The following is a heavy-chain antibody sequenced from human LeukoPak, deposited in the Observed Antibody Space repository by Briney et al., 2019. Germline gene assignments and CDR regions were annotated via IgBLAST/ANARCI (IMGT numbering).Heavy chain of an antibody. CDR1: GFTFSSYA. J-gene: IGHJ4*02. D-gene: IGHD2-2*02. Sequence: GRSLRLSCAASGFTFSSYAMHWVRQAPGKGLEWVAAMSSDGINKYRADSVKGRFTISKDNAKNTLILQMNSLRAEDTAVYFCARGYCTSTSCYNDYWGQGTLVTVSS. CDR2: MSSDGINK. V-gene: IGHV3-30*04. CDR3: ARGYCTSTSCYNDY.